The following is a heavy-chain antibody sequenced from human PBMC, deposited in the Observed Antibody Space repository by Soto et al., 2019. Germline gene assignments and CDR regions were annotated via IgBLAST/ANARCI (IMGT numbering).Heavy chain of an antibody. J-gene: IGHJ5*02. CDR1: GDYISSSYY. CDR2: VYYTGFT. V-gene: IGHV4-39*01. D-gene: IGHD2-21*01. CDR3: ARLPVVVIALGYFDP. Sequence: PSETLCLTCTVSGDYISSSYYWGWVRQPPGKGLECIGAVYYTGFTYYNPSLKSRLTISLDTSKNQFSLRLSSVTAADTAIYYCARLPVVVIALGYFDPWGPGTLVTVSS.